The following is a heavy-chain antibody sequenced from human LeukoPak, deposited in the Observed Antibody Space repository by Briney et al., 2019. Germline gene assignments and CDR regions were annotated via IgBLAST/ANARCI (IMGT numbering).Heavy chain of an antibody. Sequence: GGSLRLSCATSGFTFRSHAMHWVRQSPGKGLEWVAVISYDGSNKYYADSVKGRFTISRDNSKNTLYLQMNSLRAEDTAVYYCARAVYSSGWYEPQPFDYWGQGTLVTVSS. D-gene: IGHD6-19*01. V-gene: IGHV3-30*03. CDR1: GFTFRSHA. J-gene: IGHJ4*02. CDR2: ISYDGSNK. CDR3: ARAVYSSGWYEPQPFDY.